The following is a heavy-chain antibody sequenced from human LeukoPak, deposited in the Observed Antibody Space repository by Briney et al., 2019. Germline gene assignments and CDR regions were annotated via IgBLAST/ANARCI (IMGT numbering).Heavy chain of an antibody. V-gene: IGHV1-8*03. D-gene: IGHD3-16*01. CDR1: GYTFTSYD. Sequence: ASVKVSCKASGYTFTSYDINWVRQATGQGLEWMGWTNPNSGNTGYAQKFQGRVTITRNTSISTAYMELRSLRSDDTAVYYCARGTRGDDAFDIWGQGTMVTVSS. CDR2: TNPNSGNT. J-gene: IGHJ3*02. CDR3: ARGTRGDDAFDI.